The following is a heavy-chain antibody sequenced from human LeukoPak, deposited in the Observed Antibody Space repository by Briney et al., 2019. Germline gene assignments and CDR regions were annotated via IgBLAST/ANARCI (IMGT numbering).Heavy chain of an antibody. J-gene: IGHJ4*02. V-gene: IGHV3-7*01. D-gene: IGHD6-6*01. CDR2: IKQDGSQK. CDR3: ARESFAARWD. CDR1: GFTFSSYW. Sequence: GGSLRLSCAASGFTFSSYWMSWVRQAPGKGLEWVANIKQDGSQKYYVDSVKGRFTISRDNANNLPYLQMNSLRAEDTAVYYCARESFAARWDWGQGTLVTVSS.